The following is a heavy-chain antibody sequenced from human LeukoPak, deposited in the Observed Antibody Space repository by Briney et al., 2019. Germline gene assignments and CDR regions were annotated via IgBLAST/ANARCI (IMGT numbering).Heavy chain of an antibody. D-gene: IGHD6-6*01. Sequence: SSETLSLTCAVYGGSFSGYYWSWIRQPPGKGLEWIGEINHSGSTNYNPSLKSRVTISVDTSKNQFSLKLSSVTAADTAVYYCARVRAARSHFDYWGQGTLVTVSS. CDR1: GGSFSGYY. CDR2: INHSGST. CDR3: ARVRAARSHFDY. V-gene: IGHV4-34*01. J-gene: IGHJ4*02.